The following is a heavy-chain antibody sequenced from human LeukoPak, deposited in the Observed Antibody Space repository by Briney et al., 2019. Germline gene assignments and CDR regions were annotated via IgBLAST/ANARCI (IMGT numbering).Heavy chain of an antibody. CDR2: IHYSGST. Sequence: SETLSLTCTVSGGSISSYYWSWIRQPPGKGLEWIGYIHYSGSTNYNPSLKSRVTISVDTSKNQFSLKLSSVTAADTAVYYCARVPTVTFFDYWGQGTLVTVSS. D-gene: IGHD4-17*01. CDR1: GGSISSYY. V-gene: IGHV4-59*08. CDR3: ARVPTVTFFDY. J-gene: IGHJ4*02.